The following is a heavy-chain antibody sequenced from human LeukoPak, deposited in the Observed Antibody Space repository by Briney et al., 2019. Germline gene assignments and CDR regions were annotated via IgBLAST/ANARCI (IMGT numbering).Heavy chain of an antibody. D-gene: IGHD5-24*01. CDR2: IYYSGST. J-gene: IGHJ4*02. Sequence: SETLSLTCTVSGGSISSSSYYWGWIRQPPGKGLEWIGSIYYSGSTYYNPSLKSRVTISVDTSKNQFSLKLSSVTAADTAVYYCAREEVSRDGYNLGFDYWGQGTLVTVSS. CDR1: GGSISSSSYY. V-gene: IGHV4-39*02. CDR3: AREEVSRDGYNLGFDY.